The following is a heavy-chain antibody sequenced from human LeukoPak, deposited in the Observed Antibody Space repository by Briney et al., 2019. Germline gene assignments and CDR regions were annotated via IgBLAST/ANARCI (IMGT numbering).Heavy chain of an antibody. V-gene: IGHV1-2*02. Sequence: ASVKVSCKASGYTFTSYAMNWVRQAPGQGLEWMGWINPNSGGTNYAQKFQGRVTMTRDTSISTAYMELSRLRSDDTAVYYCARDLPLVRYDSSGPHRYWGQGTLVTVSS. J-gene: IGHJ4*02. CDR2: INPNSGGT. CDR3: ARDLPLVRYDSSGPHRY. CDR1: GYTFTSYA. D-gene: IGHD3-22*01.